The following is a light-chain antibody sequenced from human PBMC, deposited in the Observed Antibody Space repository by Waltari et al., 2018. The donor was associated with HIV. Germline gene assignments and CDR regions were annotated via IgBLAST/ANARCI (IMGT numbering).Light chain of an antibody. CDR1: SANIASNY. Sequence: NFMLTQPQSVSASPGKTVTISCTRTSANIASNYVTWYQQRPGISPTTVIYEDNQRPSVVPDRFSGSIDSSSNSASLTISGLKTEDEADYYCQSYDSSNQGVFGGGTKLTVL. CDR3: QSYDSSNQGV. J-gene: IGLJ3*02. CDR2: EDN. V-gene: IGLV6-57*01.